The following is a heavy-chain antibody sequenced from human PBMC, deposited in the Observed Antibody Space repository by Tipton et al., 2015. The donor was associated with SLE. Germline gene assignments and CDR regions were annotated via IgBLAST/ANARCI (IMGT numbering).Heavy chain of an antibody. Sequence: TLSLTCTVSGGSISSSGYHWSWIRQHPGKGLEWIGYIYYSGSTYYNPSLKSRVTISIDMSKNQFSLRVNSVTAADTAVYYCAKYFYDATGYQSVDSWGQGALVTVSS. CDR2: IYYSGST. CDR3: AKYFYDATGYQSVDS. CDR1: GGSISSSGYH. J-gene: IGHJ4*02. D-gene: IGHD3-22*01. V-gene: IGHV4-31*03.